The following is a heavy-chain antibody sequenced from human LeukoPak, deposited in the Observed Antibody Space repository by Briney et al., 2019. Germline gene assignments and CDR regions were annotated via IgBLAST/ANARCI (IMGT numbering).Heavy chain of an antibody. CDR3: ARLVINYYYMDV. D-gene: IGHD2/OR15-2a*01. J-gene: IGHJ6*03. CDR1: GGSISSSSYY. V-gene: IGHV4-39*07. CDR2: IYHSGST. Sequence: SETLSLTCTVSGGSISSSSYYWGWIRQSPGKGLEWIGSIYHSGSTYYNPSLMSRVTISVDRSKNQFSLKLSSVTAADTAMFYCARLVINYYYMDVWGKGTTVTVSS.